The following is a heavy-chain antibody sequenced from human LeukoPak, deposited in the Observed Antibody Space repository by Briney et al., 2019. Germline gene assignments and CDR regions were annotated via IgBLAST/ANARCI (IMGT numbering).Heavy chain of an antibody. D-gene: IGHD2-2*01. CDR3: ARGPVVPAATGNWFDP. CDR1: GGSISSYY. CDR2: IYTSGST. Sequence: SETLSLTCTVSGGSISSYYWSWIRQPAGKGLEWIGRIYTSGSTNYNPSHKSRVTMSVDTSKNQFSLKLSSVTAADTAVYYCARGPVVPAATGNWFDPWGQGTLVTVSS. V-gene: IGHV4-4*07. J-gene: IGHJ5*02.